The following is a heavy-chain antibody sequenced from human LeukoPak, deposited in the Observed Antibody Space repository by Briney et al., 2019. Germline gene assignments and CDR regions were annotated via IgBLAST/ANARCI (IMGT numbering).Heavy chain of an antibody. CDR1: GGSVSSGNYY. J-gene: IGHJ4*02. CDR3: TRGGELLNY. V-gene: IGHV4-61*02. Sequence: SETLSLTCTVSGGSVSSGNYYWSWIRQPAGKGLEWIGRIYTSGSTNYNPSLKSRVTISIDASKNQFSLRLSSVTAADTAVYYCTRGGELLNYWGQGTLVTVSS. D-gene: IGHD1-26*01. CDR2: IYTSGST.